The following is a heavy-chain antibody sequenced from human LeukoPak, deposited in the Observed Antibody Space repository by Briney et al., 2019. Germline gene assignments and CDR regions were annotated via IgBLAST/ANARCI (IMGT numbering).Heavy chain of an antibody. V-gene: IGHV4-34*01. D-gene: IGHD7-27*01. CDR1: GGSFSDHY. Sequence: PSETLSLTCAVYGGSFSDHYWSWIRQPPGKGLEWIGEINHRGSTTHNPSLKSRVTISVDASKNQFSLELRSVTAADTAVYYCAGVWGFGPPGEWGQGTLLTVSS. J-gene: IGHJ4*02. CDR3: AGVWGFGPPGE. CDR2: INHRGST.